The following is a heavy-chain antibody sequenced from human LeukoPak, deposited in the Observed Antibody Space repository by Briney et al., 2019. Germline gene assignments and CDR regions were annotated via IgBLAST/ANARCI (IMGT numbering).Heavy chain of an antibody. D-gene: IGHD4-17*01. V-gene: IGHV1-8*01. J-gene: IGHJ5*02. CDR3: AGGRRLPNWFDP. CDR1: GYTFTSYD. CDR2: MNPNSGNT. Sequence: ASVKVSCKASGYTFTSYDINWVRQATGQGLEWMGWMNPNSGNTGYAQKFQGRVTMTRNTSISTAYMELSRLRSEDTAVYYCAGGRRLPNWFDPWGQGTLVTVSS.